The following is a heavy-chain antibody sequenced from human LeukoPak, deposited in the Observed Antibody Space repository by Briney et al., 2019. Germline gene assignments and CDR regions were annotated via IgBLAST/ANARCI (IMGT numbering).Heavy chain of an antibody. CDR1: GYTFTGYY. D-gene: IGHD2-15*01. CDR2: INANSGGT. J-gene: IGHJ4*02. Sequence: ASVKVSCKASGYTFTGYYMHWVRQAPGQGLEWMGWINANSGGTNYAQKFQGRVTMTRDTSISTAYMELSRLRSDDTAVYYCASDPLPALVVVAATRGLIYWGQGTLVTVSS. V-gene: IGHV1-2*02. CDR3: ASDPLPALVVVAATRGLIY.